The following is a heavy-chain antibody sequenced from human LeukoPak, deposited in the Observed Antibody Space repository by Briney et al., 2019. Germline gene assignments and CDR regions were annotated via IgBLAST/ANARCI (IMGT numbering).Heavy chain of an antibody. V-gene: IGHV3-72*01. J-gene: IGHJ4*02. Sequence: GGSLRLSCAASGFTFSDHYMDWVRQAPGKGLEWVGRTRNKANSYTTEYAASVKGRFTISRDDSKNSLYLQMNSLKTEDTAVYYCAVAGYSYGSGTDYWGQGTLVTVSS. CDR3: AVAGYSYGSGTDY. D-gene: IGHD5-18*01. CDR2: TRNKANSYTT. CDR1: GFTFSDHY.